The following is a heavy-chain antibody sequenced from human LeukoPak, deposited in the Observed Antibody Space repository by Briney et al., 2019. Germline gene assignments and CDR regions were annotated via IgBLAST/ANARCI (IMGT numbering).Heavy chain of an antibody. CDR1: GFTFSSYG. CDR2: ISGSGGST. CDR3: ARSYYYDSSGYWDY. Sequence: GGTLRLSCAASGFTFSSYGMSWVRQAPGKGLEWVSAISGSGGSTYYADSVKGRFTISRDNSKNTLYLQMNSLRSDDTAVYYCARSYYYDSSGYWDYWGQGTLVTVSS. D-gene: IGHD3-22*01. V-gene: IGHV3-23*01. J-gene: IGHJ4*02.